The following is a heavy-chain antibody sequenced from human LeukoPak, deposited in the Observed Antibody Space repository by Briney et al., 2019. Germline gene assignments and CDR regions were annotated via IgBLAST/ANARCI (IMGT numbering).Heavy chain of an antibody. CDR2: IRSKANSYAT. V-gene: IGHV3-73*01. CDR3: TRHVGATSGRTSVDY. J-gene: IGHJ4*02. Sequence: PGGSLRLSCAASGFTFSGSAMHWVRQASGKGLEWVGRIRSKANSYATAYAASVKGRFTISRDDSKNTAYLQMNSLKTEDTAVYYCTRHVGATSGRTSVDYWGQGTLVTVSS. CDR1: GFTFSGSA. D-gene: IGHD1-26*01.